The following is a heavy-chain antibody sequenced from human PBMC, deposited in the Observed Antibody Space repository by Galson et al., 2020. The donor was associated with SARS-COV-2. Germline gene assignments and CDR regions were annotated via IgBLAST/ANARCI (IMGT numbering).Heavy chain of an antibody. CDR3: AKAIVPAAVKWFDR. V-gene: IGHV3-23*01. J-gene: IGHJ5*02. Sequence: TGGSLRLSCAASGFTFSSYAMSWVRQAPERGLEWVSTITTSGTSTYYADSVPGRFTISRDNSKNTLYLQMNSLRAEDTAVYYCAKAIVPAAVKWFDRWGQGTLVTVSS. D-gene: IGHD2-2*01. CDR2: ITTSGTST. CDR1: GFTFSSYA.